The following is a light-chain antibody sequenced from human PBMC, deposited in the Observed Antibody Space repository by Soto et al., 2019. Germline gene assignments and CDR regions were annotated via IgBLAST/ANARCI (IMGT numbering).Light chain of an antibody. V-gene: IGLV2-8*01. Sequence: QSALTQPPSASGSPGQSVTISCTGTSSDVGGYNYVSWYQQHPGKAPNLMIYEVSERPSGVPDRFSGSKSSNTASLTVSVLQAEDEADYYCSSYAGSNNFVFGTGTKVTVL. CDR2: EVS. J-gene: IGLJ1*01. CDR3: SSYAGSNNFV. CDR1: SSDVGGYNY.